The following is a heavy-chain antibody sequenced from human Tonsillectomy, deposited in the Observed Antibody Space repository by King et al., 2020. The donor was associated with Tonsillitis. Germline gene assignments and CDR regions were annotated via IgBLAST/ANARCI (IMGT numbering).Heavy chain of an antibody. D-gene: IGHD6-6*01. J-gene: IGHJ4*02. Sequence: VQLVEAGGGVVQPGRSLRLSCAASGFTFSDYGIHWVRQAPGKGLEWVAGISYVGINQSYADYVEGRFTISRDNSKNTLSLQMNSLRTEDTAVYYCARLYNSSNYWGQGTLVTVSS. V-gene: IGHV3-30*03. CDR1: GFTFSDYG. CDR2: ISYVGINQ. CDR3: ARLYNSSNY.